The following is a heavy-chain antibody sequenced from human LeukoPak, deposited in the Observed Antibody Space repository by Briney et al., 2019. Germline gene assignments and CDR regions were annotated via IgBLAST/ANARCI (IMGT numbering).Heavy chain of an antibody. D-gene: IGHD1-1*01. V-gene: IGHV4-59*01. Sequence: SETLSLTCTVAGGSISSYYWSWSRQPAGKGLGWSGYIYYSGSTNYNPSLKSRVTISVDTSKNHFYLKRSSVTAADTAVYYCAMESGASYFDYWGQGTLVTVSS. CDR1: GGSISSYY. J-gene: IGHJ4*02. CDR3: AMESGASYFDY. CDR2: IYYSGST.